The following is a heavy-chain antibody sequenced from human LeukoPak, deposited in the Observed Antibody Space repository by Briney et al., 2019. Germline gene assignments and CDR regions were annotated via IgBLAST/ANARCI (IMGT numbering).Heavy chain of an antibody. CDR3: AKGRSSGWSHYFDY. J-gene: IGHJ4*02. D-gene: IGHD6-19*01. CDR1: GFTFSSYA. Sequence: GGSLRLSCAASGFTFSSYAMHWVRQAPGKGLEWVAVISYDGSNKYYADSVKGRFTISRDNSKNTLYLQMNSLRAEDTAVYYCAKGRSSGWSHYFDYWGQGTLVTVSS. V-gene: IGHV3-30-3*01. CDR2: ISYDGSNK.